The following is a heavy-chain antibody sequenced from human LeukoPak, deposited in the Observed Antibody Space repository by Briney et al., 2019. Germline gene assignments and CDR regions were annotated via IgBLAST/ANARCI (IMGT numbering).Heavy chain of an antibody. Sequence: ASVKVSCKASGYTFTGYYMHWVRQAPGQGLEWMGWINPNSGGTNYAQKFQGRVTMTRDTSISTAYMELCRLRSDDTAVYYCARVSIVVVPAAWFDPWGQGTLVTVSS. J-gene: IGHJ5*02. V-gene: IGHV1-2*02. CDR3: ARVSIVVVPAAWFDP. CDR2: INPNSGGT. D-gene: IGHD2-2*01. CDR1: GYTFTGYY.